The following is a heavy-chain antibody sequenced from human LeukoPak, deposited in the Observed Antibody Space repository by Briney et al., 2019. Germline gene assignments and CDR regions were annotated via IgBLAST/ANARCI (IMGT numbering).Heavy chain of an antibody. CDR3: AGSYRIVVTAGYNWFDP. J-gene: IGHJ5*02. Sequence: SQTLSLTCTVSGGSISSGSYYWSWIRQPAGKGLEWIGRIYTSGSTNYNPSLKSRVTISVDTSKNQFSLKLSSVTAADTAVYYCAGSYRIVVTAGYNWFDPWGQGTLVTVSS. CDR1: GGSISSGSYY. CDR2: IYTSGST. V-gene: IGHV4-61*02. D-gene: IGHD5-12*01.